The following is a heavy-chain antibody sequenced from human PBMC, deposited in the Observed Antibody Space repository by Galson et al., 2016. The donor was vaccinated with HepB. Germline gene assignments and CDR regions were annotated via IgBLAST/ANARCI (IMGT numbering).Heavy chain of an antibody. Sequence: PALVKPPQTLSLTCTFSGFSLSTNGVGVAWIRQPPGKALEWLALIYWDDDKRYSPSLKSRLTITQDTSKNQVVLTMTNMDPVDSGTYYCAHTTYFDFWSGYYPPYCLDDWGPGTLVTVSS. CDR3: AHTTYFDFWSGYYPPYCLDD. D-gene: IGHD3-3*01. V-gene: IGHV2-5*02. CDR2: IYWDDDK. J-gene: IGHJ4*02. CDR1: GFSLSTNGVG.